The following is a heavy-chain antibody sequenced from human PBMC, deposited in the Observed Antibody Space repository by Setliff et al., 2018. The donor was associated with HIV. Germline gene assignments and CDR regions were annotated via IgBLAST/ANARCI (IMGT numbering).Heavy chain of an antibody. CDR2: ISWDGGSS. CDR3: AALGYSSTWNY. D-gene: IGHD6-13*01. J-gene: IGHJ4*02. Sequence: GGSLRLSCAASGFTFDDYAMHWVRQAPGKGLEWVSFISWDGGSSDYADSVKGRFAISRDNSKSSLFLQMDSLRAEDTAFYYCAALGYSSTWNYWGQGTLVTVSS. CDR1: GFTFDDYA. V-gene: IGHV3-43D*03.